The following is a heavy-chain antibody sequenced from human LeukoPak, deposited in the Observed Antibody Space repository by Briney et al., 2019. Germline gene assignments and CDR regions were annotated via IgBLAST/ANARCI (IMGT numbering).Heavy chain of an antibody. D-gene: IGHD3-22*01. CDR2: ISAYNGNT. Sequence: GASVKVSCKASGYTFTNYGISWVRQAPGQGLEWMGWISAYNGNTNYAQKLQGRVTMTTDTSTSTAYMELRSLRSDDTAMYYCARDYYDSSGYAEYFQHWGQGTLVTVSS. J-gene: IGHJ1*01. CDR1: GYTFTNYG. CDR3: ARDYYDSSGYAEYFQH. V-gene: IGHV1-18*01.